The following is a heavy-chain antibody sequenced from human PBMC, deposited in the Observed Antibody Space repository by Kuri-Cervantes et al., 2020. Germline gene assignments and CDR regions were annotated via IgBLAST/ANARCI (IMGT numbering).Heavy chain of an antibody. V-gene: IGHV3-49*04. CDR1: GFTFGDYA. Sequence: GGSLRLSCTASGFTFGDYAMSWVRQAPGKGLEWVGFIRSKAYGGTTEYAASVKGRFTISRDDSKSIAYLQMNSLKTEDTAVYYCTTDGLTVSGLDCWGQGTLVTVSS. J-gene: IGHJ4*02. CDR2: IRSKAYGGTT. D-gene: IGHD6-19*01. CDR3: TTDGLTVSGLDC.